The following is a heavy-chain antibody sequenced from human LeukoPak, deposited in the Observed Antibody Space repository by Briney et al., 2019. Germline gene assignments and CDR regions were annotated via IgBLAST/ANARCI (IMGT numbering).Heavy chain of an antibody. Sequence: ASVKVSCKASGGTFSSYAISWVRQAPGQGLEWMGIINPSGGSTSYAQKFQGRVTMTRDTSTSTVYMELSSLRSEDTAVYYCARVGYCSSTSCYGGGHYMDVWGKGTTVTVSS. CDR2: INPSGGST. CDR3: ARVGYCSSTSCYGGGHYMDV. V-gene: IGHV1-46*01. J-gene: IGHJ6*03. D-gene: IGHD2-2*01. CDR1: GGTFSSYA.